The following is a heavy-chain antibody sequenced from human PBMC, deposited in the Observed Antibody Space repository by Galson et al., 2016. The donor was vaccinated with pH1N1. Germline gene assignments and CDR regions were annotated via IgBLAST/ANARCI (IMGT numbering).Heavy chain of an antibody. CDR2: IIAVFKTT. CDR1: ESIFNKYA. CDR3: ARSPFYYNSYMDV. V-gene: IGHV1-69*05. J-gene: IGHJ6*03. Sequence: SVKVSCKASESIFNKYAISWVRQAPGQGLEWMGGIIAVFKTTNYAQKFQGRVTITTDESTSIVYMELRSLRSEDTAICYCARSPFYYNSYMDVWGKGTTVTVSS.